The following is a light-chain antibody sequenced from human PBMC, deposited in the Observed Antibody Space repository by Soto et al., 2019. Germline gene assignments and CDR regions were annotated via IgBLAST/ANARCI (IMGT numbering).Light chain of an antibody. J-gene: IGKJ1*01. CDR2: DAS. V-gene: IGKV1-5*01. Sequence: DIQMTQSPSTLSTSVGDRVTITCRASQSISSWLAWYQQKPGKAPKLLIYDASSLESGVPSRFSGSGSGPEFTLTISSLQPDDFATCYCKQYNSYPWTFGQGTRVELK. CDR3: KQYNSYPWT. CDR1: QSISSW.